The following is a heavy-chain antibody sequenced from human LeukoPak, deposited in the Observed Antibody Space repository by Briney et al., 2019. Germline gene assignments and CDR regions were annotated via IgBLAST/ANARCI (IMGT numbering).Heavy chain of an antibody. Sequence: GGSLRLSCAASGFTFSSYSMNWVRQAPGKGLEWVSSISSSSSYIYYADSVKGRFTISRDNAKNSLYLQMSSLRAEDTAVYYCARDVGYCSSTSCYGVYWGQGTLVTVSS. V-gene: IGHV3-21*01. D-gene: IGHD2-2*01. CDR2: ISSSSSYI. J-gene: IGHJ4*02. CDR3: ARDVGYCSSTSCYGVY. CDR1: GFTFSSYS.